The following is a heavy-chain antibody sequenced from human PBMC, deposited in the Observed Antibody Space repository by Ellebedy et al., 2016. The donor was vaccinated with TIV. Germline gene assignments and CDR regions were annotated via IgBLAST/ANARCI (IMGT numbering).Heavy chain of an antibody. Sequence: GESLKISCAASGFTFSSYGMHWVRQAPGKGLEWVAGIWYDGSNKYYADSVKGRFTISRDNSKNTLYLQMNSLRAEDKAVYYCARRKGGSYPHYYYYGMDVWGQGTTVTVSS. V-gene: IGHV3-33*01. D-gene: IGHD1-26*01. CDR1: GFTFSSYG. J-gene: IGHJ6*02. CDR2: IWYDGSNK. CDR3: ARRKGGSYPHYYYYGMDV.